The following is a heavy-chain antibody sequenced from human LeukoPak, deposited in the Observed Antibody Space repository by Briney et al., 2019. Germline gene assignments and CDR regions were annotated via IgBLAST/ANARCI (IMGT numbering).Heavy chain of an antibody. J-gene: IGHJ4*02. D-gene: IGHD4-11*01. V-gene: IGHV3-21*01. CDR2: ISSRSSYI. CDR3: ARDRGDYSNYGFGY. Sequence: PGGSLRLSCAASGFTFSSYSMNWVRQAPGKGLEWVSSISSRSSYIYYADSVKGRFTISRDNAKNSLYLQMNSLRAEDTAVYYCARDRGDYSNYGFGYWGQGTLVTVSS. CDR1: GFTFSSYS.